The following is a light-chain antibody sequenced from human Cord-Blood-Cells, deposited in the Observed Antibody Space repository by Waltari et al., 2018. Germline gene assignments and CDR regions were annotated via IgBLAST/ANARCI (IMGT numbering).Light chain of an antibody. CDR1: QSVSSY. J-gene: IGKJ3*01. Sequence: EIVLTQSPATLSLSPGERATLPCRASQSVSSYLAWYQQKPGQAPRLLIYDASSGATGIPARFSGSGAGTDFTLTISSLEPEDFAVYYCQQRSNWPRFTFGPGTKVDIK. V-gene: IGKV3-11*01. CDR2: DAS. CDR3: QQRSNWPRFT.